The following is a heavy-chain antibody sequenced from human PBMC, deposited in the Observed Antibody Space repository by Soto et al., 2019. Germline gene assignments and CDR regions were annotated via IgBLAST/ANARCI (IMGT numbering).Heavy chain of an antibody. CDR1: GGSFGGYS. CDR2: INHSGST. J-gene: IGHJ6*02. Sequence: ETLSLTCAVFGGSFGGYSWSWIRQPPGKGLEWIGEINHSGSTNYNPSLKSRVTISVDTSKNQFSLKLSSVTAADTAVYYCARVRFLEWLPPLMDVWGQGTTVTGSS. CDR3: ARVRFLEWLPPLMDV. V-gene: IGHV4-34*01. D-gene: IGHD3-3*01.